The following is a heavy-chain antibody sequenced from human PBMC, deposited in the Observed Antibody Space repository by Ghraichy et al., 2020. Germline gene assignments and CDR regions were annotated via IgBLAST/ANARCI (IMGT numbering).Heavy chain of an antibody. D-gene: IGHD3-3*01. Sequence: SVKVSCKASGFTFTSSAMQWVRQARGQRLEWIGWIVVGSGNTNYAQKFQERVTITRDMSTSTAYMELSSLRSEDTAVYYCAADRGTDFWSGYDAFDIWGQGTMVTVSS. CDR1: GFTFTSSA. J-gene: IGHJ3*02. CDR3: AADRGTDFWSGYDAFDI. CDR2: IVVGSGNT. V-gene: IGHV1-58*02.